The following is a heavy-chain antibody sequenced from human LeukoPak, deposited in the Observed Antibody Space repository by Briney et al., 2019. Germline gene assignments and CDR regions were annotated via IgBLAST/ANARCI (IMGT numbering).Heavy chain of an antibody. CDR2: ISYDGSNK. J-gene: IGHJ4*02. V-gene: IGHV3-30-3*01. CDR3: AREGSTVTTSRWPAFDY. Sequence: GGSLRLSCAASGFTFSSYAMHWVRQTPGKGLEWVAVISYDGSNKYYADSVKGRFTISRDNSKNTLYLQMNSLRAEDTAVYYCAREGSTVTTSRWPAFDYWGQGTLVTVSS. D-gene: IGHD4-11*01. CDR1: GFTFSSYA.